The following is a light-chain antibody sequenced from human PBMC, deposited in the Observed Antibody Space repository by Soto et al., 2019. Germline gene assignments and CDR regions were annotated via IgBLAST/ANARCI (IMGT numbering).Light chain of an antibody. V-gene: IGKV1-33*01. J-gene: IGKJ5*01. CDR1: QDISNY. CDR3: QQTFSPPSIT. CDR2: DAS. Sequence: DIQMTQSPSSLSASVGDRVTITCQASQDISNYLNWYQQKPGKAPKLLIYDASNLETGVPSRFSGSGSGTDFTFTISSLQPEDIATYYCQQTFSPPSITFGQGTRLEIK.